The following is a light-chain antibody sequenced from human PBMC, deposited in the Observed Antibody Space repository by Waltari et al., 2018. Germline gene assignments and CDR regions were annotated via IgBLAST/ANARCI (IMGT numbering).Light chain of an antibody. CDR2: LAS. J-gene: IGKJ5*01. CDR1: QSLLHSNGYNY. Sequence: DIVMTQSPLSLPVTPGEPASIPCTSSQSLLHSNGYNYLDWYLQKPGQSPQLLIYLASKPASAVPDRFSGSRSGTDFTLKISRVEADDVGVYYCMQALPTPDTFGQATRLEIK. CDR3: MQALPTPDT. V-gene: IGKV2-28*01.